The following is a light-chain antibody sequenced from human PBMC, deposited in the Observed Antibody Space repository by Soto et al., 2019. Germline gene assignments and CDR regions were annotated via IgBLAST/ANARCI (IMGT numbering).Light chain of an antibody. CDR2: SNN. Sequence: QSVLTQPPSASGTPGQSGTISCSGSSSNIGSNTVNWYQQLPGTAPKLLIYSNNQRPSGVPDRFSGSKSGTSASLAISGLQSEDEADYYCAAWHDSLNGRFYVFGTGTKLTVL. CDR3: AAWHDSLNGRFYV. J-gene: IGLJ1*01. CDR1: SSNIGSNT. V-gene: IGLV1-44*01.